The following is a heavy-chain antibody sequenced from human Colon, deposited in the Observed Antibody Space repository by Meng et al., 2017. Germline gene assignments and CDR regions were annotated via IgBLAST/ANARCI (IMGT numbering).Heavy chain of an antibody. CDR1: GGSISSGGYY. CDR3: ARTNYGSGSYYFDY. D-gene: IGHD3-10*01. V-gene: IGHV4-31*03. CDR2: IYYSGST. J-gene: IGHJ4*01. Sequence: SETLSLTCTVSGGSISSGGYYWSWIRQHPGKGLEWIGYIYYSGSTYYNPSLKSRVTISVDTSKNQFSLKLSSVTAADTAVYYCARTNYGSGSYYFDYWGHGTLVTVSS.